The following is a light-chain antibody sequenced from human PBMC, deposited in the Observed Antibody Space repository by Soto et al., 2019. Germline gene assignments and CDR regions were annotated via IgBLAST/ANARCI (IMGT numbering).Light chain of an antibody. V-gene: IGLV2-23*01. CDR2: EGN. Sequence: QSALTQPASVSGSPGQSITMACAGASSAVGSYNLVSWYQQYPGKAPKLIIYEGNKRPSGVSNRFSGSGSGNTASLTISGLQAEDAADYYCCSYTGSSTSFGGGTKLTVL. CDR1: SSAVGSYNL. CDR3: CSYTGSSTS. J-gene: IGLJ3*02.